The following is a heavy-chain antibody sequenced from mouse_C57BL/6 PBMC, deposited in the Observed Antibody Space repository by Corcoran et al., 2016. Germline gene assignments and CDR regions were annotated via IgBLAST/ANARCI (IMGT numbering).Heavy chain of an antibody. CDR2: INPNNGGT. CDR3: ARDYVGWFAY. V-gene: IGHV1-26*01. J-gene: IGHJ3*01. Sequence: EVQLQQSGPELVKPGASVKISCKASGYTFTDYYMNWVKQSHGKSLEWIGDINPNNGGTSYNQKFKGKATLTVDKSSSTAYMELRSLTSEDSAVHYCARDYVGWFAYWGQGTLVTVSA. CDR1: GYTFTDYY. D-gene: IGHD1-1*01.